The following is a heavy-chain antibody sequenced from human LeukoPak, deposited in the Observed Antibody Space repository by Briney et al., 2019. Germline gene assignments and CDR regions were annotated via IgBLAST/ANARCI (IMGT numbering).Heavy chain of an antibody. J-gene: IGHJ6*02. CDR2: INPSGGST. Sequence: ASVKVSCKASAYTFTSYYMHWVRHAPGQGLEWMGIINPSGGSTSYAQKFQGRVTMTRDTSTSTVYMELSSLRSEDTAVYYCASPIPSGYCSGGSCYSDYYYYGMDVWGQGTTVTVSS. CDR1: AYTFTSYY. V-gene: IGHV1-46*01. CDR3: ASPIPSGYCSGGSCYSDYYYYGMDV. D-gene: IGHD2-15*01.